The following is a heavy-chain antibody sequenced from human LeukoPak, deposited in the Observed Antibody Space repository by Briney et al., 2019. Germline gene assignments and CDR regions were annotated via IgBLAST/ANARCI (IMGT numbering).Heavy chain of an antibody. V-gene: IGHV4-59*08. D-gene: IGHD6-13*01. CDR1: GGSISSYY. J-gene: IGHJ4*02. CDR2: IYYSGST. CDR3: ARHFPGIAVAPPFGY. Sequence: SQTLSLTCTVSGGSISSYYWSWIRQPPGKGLEWIGYIYYSGSTNYNPSLKSRITISVDTSKNQFSLKLSSVTAADTAVYYCARHFPGIAVAPPFGYWGQGTLVTVSS.